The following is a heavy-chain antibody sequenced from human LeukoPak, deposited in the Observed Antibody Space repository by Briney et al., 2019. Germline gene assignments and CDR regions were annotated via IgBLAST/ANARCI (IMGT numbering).Heavy chain of an antibody. J-gene: IGHJ3*02. CDR3: ARGPYGSMDAFDI. CDR1: GFTFSSYE. Sequence: GGSLRLSCAASGFTFSSYEMNWVRQAPGKGLEWVSYISSSGSTIYYADSVKGRFTISRDNAKNSLYLQMNSLRAEDTAVYYCARGPYGSMDAFDIWGQGTMVTVSS. V-gene: IGHV3-48*03. CDR2: ISSSGSTI. D-gene: IGHD3-10*01.